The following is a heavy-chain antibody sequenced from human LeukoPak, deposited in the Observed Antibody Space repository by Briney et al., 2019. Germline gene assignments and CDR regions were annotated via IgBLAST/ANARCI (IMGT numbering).Heavy chain of an antibody. J-gene: IGHJ5*02. CDR3: ARVPLAYCGGDCWFDP. Sequence: SVKVSCKASGGTLSSYAISWVRQAPGQGLEWMGGIIPIFGTANYAQKFQGRVTITADESTSTAYMELSSLRSEDTAVYYCARVPLAYCGGDCWFDPWGQGTLVTVSS. V-gene: IGHV1-69*01. CDR2: IIPIFGTA. CDR1: GGTLSSYA. D-gene: IGHD2-21*02.